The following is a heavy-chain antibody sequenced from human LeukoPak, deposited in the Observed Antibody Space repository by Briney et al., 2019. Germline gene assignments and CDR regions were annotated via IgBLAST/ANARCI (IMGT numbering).Heavy chain of an antibody. CDR3: ARHLNRAYSGYDFDY. Sequence: PGGSLRLSCAASGFTFDDYAMHWIRQPPGKGLEWIGYIYYSGSTNYNPSLKSRVTISVDTSKNQFSLKLTSVTAADTAVYYCARHLNRAYSGYDFDYWGQGTLVTVSS. CDR1: GFTFDDYA. D-gene: IGHD5-12*01. V-gene: IGHV4-59*08. CDR2: IYYSGST. J-gene: IGHJ4*02.